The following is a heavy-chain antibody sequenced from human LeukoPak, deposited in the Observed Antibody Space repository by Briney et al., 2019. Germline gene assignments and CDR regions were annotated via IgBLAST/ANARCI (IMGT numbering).Heavy chain of an antibody. V-gene: IGHV3-21*01. CDR1: GFTFSSYS. Sequence: NAGGSLRLSCAASGFTFSSYSMNWVRQAPGKGLEWVSSISSSSSYIYYADSVKGRFTISRDNAKNSLYLQMNSLRAEDTAVYYCARIRRITIFGVVIKYFDYWGQGTLVTVSS. CDR2: ISSSSSYI. D-gene: IGHD3-3*01. J-gene: IGHJ4*02. CDR3: ARIRRITIFGVVIKYFDY.